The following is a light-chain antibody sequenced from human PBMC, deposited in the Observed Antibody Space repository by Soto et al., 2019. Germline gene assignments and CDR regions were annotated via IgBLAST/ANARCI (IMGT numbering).Light chain of an antibody. CDR2: DVF. V-gene: IGKV1-13*02. CDR3: QQLETYPLT. Sequence: AIQVTQSPSSLFASVGDTVTITCRASQGISSAFAWYQQKPGKVPRLLIYDVFNSQSGVPSRFSGSGSGTDFTLTISRLQPEDFATYYCQQLETYPLTFGQGTRLEVK. CDR1: QGISSA. J-gene: IGKJ5*01.